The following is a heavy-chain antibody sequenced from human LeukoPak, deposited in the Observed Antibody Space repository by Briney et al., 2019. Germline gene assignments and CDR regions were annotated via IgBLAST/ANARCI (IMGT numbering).Heavy chain of an antibody. Sequence: SETLSLTCTVSGYSISSGYYWGWIRQPPGKGLEWIGSIYHSGSTYYNPSLKSRVTISVDTSKNQFSLKLSSVTAADTAVYYCAASGYYYDSSGYSLVYYFDYWGQGTLVTVSS. CDR3: AASGYYYDSSGYSLVYYFDY. D-gene: IGHD3-22*01. V-gene: IGHV4-38-2*02. CDR2: IYHSGST. CDR1: GYSISSGYY. J-gene: IGHJ4*02.